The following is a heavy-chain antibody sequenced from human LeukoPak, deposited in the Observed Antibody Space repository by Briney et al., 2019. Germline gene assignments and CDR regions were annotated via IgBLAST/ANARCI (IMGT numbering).Heavy chain of an antibody. V-gene: IGHV4-4*02. Sequence: SETLSLTCAVSGGSISSSNWWSWVRLPPGKGLEWIGEIYHSGSTNYNPSLKSRVTISVDKSKNQFSLKLSSVTAADTAVYYCARDDDYGDYSMRYWGQGTLVTVSS. J-gene: IGHJ4*02. CDR2: IYHSGST. CDR3: ARDDDYGDYSMRY. CDR1: GGSISSSNW. D-gene: IGHD4-17*01.